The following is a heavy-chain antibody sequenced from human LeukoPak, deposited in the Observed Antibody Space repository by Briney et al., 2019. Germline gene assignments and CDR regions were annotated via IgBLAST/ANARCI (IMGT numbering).Heavy chain of an antibody. Sequence: GESLKISCKGSGYSFTNYWIGWVRQMLGKGLEWMGIIYPGDSDTRYSPSFQGQVTISADKSISTAYLQWSSLKASDTAMYYCARLGRYDNSGYYYAYWGQGIQVTVSS. CDR1: GYSFTNYW. V-gene: IGHV5-51*01. CDR3: ARLGRYDNSGYYYAY. CDR2: IYPGDSDT. J-gene: IGHJ4*02. D-gene: IGHD3-22*01.